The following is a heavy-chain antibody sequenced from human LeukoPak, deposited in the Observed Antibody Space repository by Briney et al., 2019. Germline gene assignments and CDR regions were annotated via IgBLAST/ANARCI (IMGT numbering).Heavy chain of an antibody. V-gene: IGHV3-7*01. CDR2: IKQDGSEQ. CDR1: GFTFSTYW. J-gene: IGHJ5*02. Sequence: PGGSLRLSCAASGFTFSTYWMSWVRQAPGKGLEWVANIKQDGSEQFYVDSVKGRFTTSRDNAKNSLYLQMNNLRGEDTAVYYCARGRKVPAAMGNWFDPWGQGTLVTVSS. D-gene: IGHD2-2*01. CDR3: ARGRKVPAAMGNWFDP.